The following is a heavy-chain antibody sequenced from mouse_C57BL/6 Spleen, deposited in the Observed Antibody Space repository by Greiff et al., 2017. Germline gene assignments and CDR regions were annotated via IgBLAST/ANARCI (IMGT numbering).Heavy chain of an antibody. V-gene: IGHV3-6*01. Sequence: DVKLVESGPGLVKPSQSLSLTCSVTGYSITSGYYWNWIRQFPGNKLEWMGYISYDGSNNYNPSLKNRISITRDTSKNQFFLKLNSVTTEDTATYYCARDDYDRGFDYWGQGTTLTVSS. J-gene: IGHJ2*01. CDR1: GYSITSGYY. CDR3: ARDDYDRGFDY. CDR2: ISYDGSN. D-gene: IGHD2-4*01.